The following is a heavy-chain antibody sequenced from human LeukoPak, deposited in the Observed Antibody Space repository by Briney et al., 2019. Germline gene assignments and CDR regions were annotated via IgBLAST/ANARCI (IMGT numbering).Heavy chain of an antibody. CDR3: ARGPRGEYYFDY. J-gene: IGHJ4*02. CDR2: IYTSGST. Sequence: SQTLSLTCTVSGGSISSGSYYWSWIRQPAGKGLQWIARIYTSGSTHYNPSLKSRVTISVDTSTNQFSLKLSSVTAADTAVYYCARGPRGEYYFDYWGQGTLVTVSS. CDR1: GGSISSGSYY. V-gene: IGHV4-61*02. D-gene: IGHD3-10*01.